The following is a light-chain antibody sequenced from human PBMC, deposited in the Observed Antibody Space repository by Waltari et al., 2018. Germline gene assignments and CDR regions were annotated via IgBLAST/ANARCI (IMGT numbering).Light chain of an antibody. CDR2: EAS. Sequence: EIVLTQSPATLSLSPGERATLSCRASQSVSSYLAWYQQKPGQAPRLLIYEASTRATGIPARFSGSGSGTDFTLTISSLEPEDFAVYYCQQRSNWPIFTFGPGTKVDIK. V-gene: IGKV3-11*01. CDR3: QQRSNWPIFT. CDR1: QSVSSY. J-gene: IGKJ3*01.